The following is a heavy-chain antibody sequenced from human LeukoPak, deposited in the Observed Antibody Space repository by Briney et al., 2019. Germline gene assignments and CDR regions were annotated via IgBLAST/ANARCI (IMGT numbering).Heavy chain of an antibody. V-gene: IGHV1-18*01. D-gene: IGHD1-26*01. CDR3: ARGRPAYSGRYSPLGNIDY. CDR1: GYTFTNYD. CDR2: ISAYNGDT. J-gene: IGHJ4*02. Sequence: GASVKFFCKASGYTFTNYDITWVRQAHVQGLEWMGWISAYNGDTSYAQNLQGRVTMTTDTSTSTGYMDLKSLRSDDTAVYYCARGRPAYSGRYSPLGNIDYWGQGTLVTVSS.